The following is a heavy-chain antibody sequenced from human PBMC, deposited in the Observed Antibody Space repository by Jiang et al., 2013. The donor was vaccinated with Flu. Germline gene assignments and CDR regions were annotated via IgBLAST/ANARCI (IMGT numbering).Heavy chain of an antibody. V-gene: IGHV4-39*01. D-gene: IGHD3-10*01. J-gene: IGHJ4*02. CDR1: GGSISSSTYY. CDR3: VSPGYGSGSYYNGDLDY. CDR2: IYYSGST. Sequence: LLKPSETLSLTCTVSGGSISSSTYYWGWIRQPPGKGLEWIGSIYYSGSTYYNPSLKSRVTISVDTSKNQFSLKLSSVTAADTAVYYCVSPGYGSGSYYNGDLDYWGQGTLVTVSS.